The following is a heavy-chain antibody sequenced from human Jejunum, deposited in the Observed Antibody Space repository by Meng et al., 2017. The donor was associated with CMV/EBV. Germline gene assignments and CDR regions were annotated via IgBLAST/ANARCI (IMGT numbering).Heavy chain of an antibody. CDR2: INTKSGGT. CDR3: ASGGPTVSGLAVDH. D-gene: IGHD4-11*01. Sequence: ASGYSFNDYDMHWVRQAPGQGLESMGWINTKSGGTNYAQKFHGRLTMTRDTSISTAYMELSSLRFDDTAVYYCASGGPTVSGLAVDHWGQGTLVTVSS. J-gene: IGHJ4*02. V-gene: IGHV1-2*02. CDR1: GYSFNDYD.